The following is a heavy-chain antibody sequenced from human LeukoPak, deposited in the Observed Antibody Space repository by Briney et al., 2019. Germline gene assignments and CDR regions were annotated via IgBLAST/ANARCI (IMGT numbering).Heavy chain of an antibody. CDR2: IYYSGST. CDR1: GGSISSYY. CDR3: ARQDDFWSGYDP. D-gene: IGHD3-3*01. J-gene: IGHJ5*02. V-gene: IGHV4-59*08. Sequence: SETLSLTCTVSGGSISSYYWSWIRQPPGKGLEWIGYIYYSGSTNYNPSLKSRVTISVDTSKNQFSLKLSSVTAADTAVYYCARQDDFWSGYDPWGRGTLVTVSS.